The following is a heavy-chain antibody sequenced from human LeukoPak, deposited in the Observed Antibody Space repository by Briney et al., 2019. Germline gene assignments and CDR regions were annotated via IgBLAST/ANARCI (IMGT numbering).Heavy chain of an antibody. CDR2: MNPNSGNT. D-gene: IGHD2-15*01. CDR3: AVRPRYCSGGSCYRGGGFDY. Sequence: ASVKVSCKASGYTFTSYDINWVRQATGQGLEWMGWMNPNSGNTGYAQKLQGRVTMTRNTSISTAYMELSSLRSEDTAVYYCAVRPRYCSGGSCYRGGGFDYWGQGTLVTVSS. V-gene: IGHV1-8*01. J-gene: IGHJ4*02. CDR1: GYTFTSYD.